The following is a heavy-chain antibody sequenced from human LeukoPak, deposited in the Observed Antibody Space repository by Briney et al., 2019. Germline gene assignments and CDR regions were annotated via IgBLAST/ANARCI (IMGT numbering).Heavy chain of an antibody. J-gene: IGHJ3*02. D-gene: IGHD3-22*01. CDR2: ISAYNGNT. Sequence: ASVKVSCKASGYTFTSYGISWVRQAPGQGLEWMGWISAYNGNTNYAQKLQGRVTMTTDTSTSTAYMELRSLRSDDTAVYYCARDWFYYDSSAYGHDAFDMWGQGTMVTVSS. CDR1: GYTFTSYG. CDR3: ARDWFYYDSSAYGHDAFDM. V-gene: IGHV1-18*01.